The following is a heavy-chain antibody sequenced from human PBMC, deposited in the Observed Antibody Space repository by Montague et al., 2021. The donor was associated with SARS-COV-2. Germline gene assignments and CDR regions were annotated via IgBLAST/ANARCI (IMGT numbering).Heavy chain of an antibody. CDR3: AATSGVYYDNGY. J-gene: IGHJ4*02. D-gene: IGHD3-22*01. CDR1: GFTFDDYA. Sequence: SLRLSCAASGFTFDDYAMRWVRQAPGKGLEWVSGISWNSGSIGYADSVKGRFTISRDNAKNSLYLQMNSLRAEDTALYYCAATSGVYYDNGYWGQGTLVTVSS. V-gene: IGHV3-9*01. CDR2: ISWNSGSI.